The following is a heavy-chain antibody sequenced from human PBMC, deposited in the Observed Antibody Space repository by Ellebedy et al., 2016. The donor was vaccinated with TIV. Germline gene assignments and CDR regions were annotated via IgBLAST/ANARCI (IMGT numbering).Heavy chain of an antibody. CDR3: ARARNWNLNYYFDY. CDR1: GYTFTAYH. CDR2: INPNSGGT. D-gene: IGHD1-1*01. Sequence: ASVKVSCKTSGYTFTAYHIHWVRQAPGQGLEWMGWINPNSGGTNYAQKFQGRVTMTRDTSISTAYMELGWLRSNDTAVYYCARARNWNLNYYFDYWGQGTLVTVSS. J-gene: IGHJ4*02. V-gene: IGHV1-2*02.